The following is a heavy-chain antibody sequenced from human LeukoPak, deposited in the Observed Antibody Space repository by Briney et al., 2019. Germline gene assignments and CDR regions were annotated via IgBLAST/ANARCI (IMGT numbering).Heavy chain of an antibody. CDR2: IYYSGST. CDR3: ASIGYSSSPYYYYYYGMDV. Sequence: SETLSLTCTVSGGSISSYYWSWIRQPPGKGLEWIGYIYYSGSTNYNPSLMSRVTISVDTSKNQFSLKLSSVTAADTAVYYCASIGYSSSPYYYYYYGMDVWGQGTTVTVSS. J-gene: IGHJ6*02. V-gene: IGHV4-59*01. CDR1: GGSISSYY. D-gene: IGHD6-13*01.